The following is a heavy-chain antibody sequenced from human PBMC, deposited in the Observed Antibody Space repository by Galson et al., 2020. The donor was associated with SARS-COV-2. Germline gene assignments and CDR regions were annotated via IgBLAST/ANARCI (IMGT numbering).Heavy chain of an antibody. Sequence: SETLSLTCTVSGGSISSSSYYWGWIRQPPGKGLEWIGSIYYSGSTYYNPSLKSRVTISVDTSKNQFSLKLSSVTAADTAVYYCARDLSSGATAHYFDYWGQGTLVTVSS. V-gene: IGHV4-39*07. CDR1: GGSISSSSYY. J-gene: IGHJ4*02. D-gene: IGHD1-26*01. CDR3: ARDLSSGATAHYFDY. CDR2: IYYSGST.